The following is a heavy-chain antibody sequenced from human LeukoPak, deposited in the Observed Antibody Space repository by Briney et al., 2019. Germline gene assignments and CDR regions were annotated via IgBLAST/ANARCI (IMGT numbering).Heavy chain of an antibody. CDR3: ARESLEYSSSLGFDY. CDR1: GFTFSSYS. V-gene: IGHV3-21*01. Sequence: GGSLRLSCAASGFTFSSYSMNWVRQAPGKGLEWASSISSSSSYIYYADSVKGRFTISRDNAKNSLYLQMNSLRAEDTAVYYCARESLEYSSSLGFDYWGQGTLVTVSS. CDR2: ISSSSSYI. J-gene: IGHJ4*02. D-gene: IGHD6-6*01.